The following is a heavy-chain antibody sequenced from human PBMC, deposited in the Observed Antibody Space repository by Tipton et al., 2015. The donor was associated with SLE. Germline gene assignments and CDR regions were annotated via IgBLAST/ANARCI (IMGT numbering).Heavy chain of an antibody. Sequence: TLSLTCAVSGYSISSGYYWGWIRQTPGKGLEWIGSIYHSGSTYYNPSLKSRVTISLDTSKTQFSLNLRSVTAADTAIYYCARGGYSSGWYGDYFVYCGQGTLVTVSS. D-gene: IGHD6-19*01. CDR3: ARGGYSSGWYGDYFVY. V-gene: IGHV4-38-2*01. CDR1: GYSISSGYY. CDR2: IYHSGST. J-gene: IGHJ4*02.